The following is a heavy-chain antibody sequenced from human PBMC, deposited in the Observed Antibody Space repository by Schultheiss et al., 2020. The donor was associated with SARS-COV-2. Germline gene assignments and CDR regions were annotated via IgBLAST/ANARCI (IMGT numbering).Heavy chain of an antibody. V-gene: IGHV4-39*07. CDR3: ARVGELSLFDY. CDR2: IYTSGST. CDR1: GGSIRSSSYY. J-gene: IGHJ4*02. D-gene: IGHD3-16*02. Sequence: SQTLSLTCTVSGGSIRSSSYYWGWIRQPPGKGLEWIGSIYTSGSTNYNPSLKSRVTMSVDTSKNKFSLKLSSVTAADTAVYYCARVGELSLFDYWGQGTLVTVSS.